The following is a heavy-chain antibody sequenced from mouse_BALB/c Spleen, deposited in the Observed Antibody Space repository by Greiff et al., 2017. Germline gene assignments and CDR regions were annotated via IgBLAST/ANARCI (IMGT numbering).Heavy chain of an antibody. CDR2: ISSGGSYT. Sequence: VQLKESGGDLVKPGGSLKLSCAASGFTFSSYGMSWVRQTPDKRLEWVATISSGGSYTYYPDSVKGRFTISRDNAKNTLYLQMSSLKSEDTAMYYCARGRDYGSSYWYFDVWGAGTTVTVSA. CDR1: GFTFSSYG. CDR3: ARGRDYGSSYWYFDV. V-gene: IGHV5-6*01. D-gene: IGHD1-1*01. J-gene: IGHJ1*01.